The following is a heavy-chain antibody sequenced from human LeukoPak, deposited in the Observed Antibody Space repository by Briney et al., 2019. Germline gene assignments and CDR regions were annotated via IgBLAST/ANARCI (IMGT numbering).Heavy chain of an antibody. CDR2: INHSGST. Sequence: PSETLSLTCTVSGYSISSGYYWGWIRQPPGKGLEWIGSINHSGSTYYNPSLKSRVTISVDTSKNQFSLKLSSVTAADTAVYYCARRHHPNYYGSGRGLNWFDPWGQGTLVTVSS. J-gene: IGHJ5*02. CDR3: ARRHHPNYYGSGRGLNWFDP. CDR1: GYSISSGYY. D-gene: IGHD3-10*01. V-gene: IGHV4-38-2*02.